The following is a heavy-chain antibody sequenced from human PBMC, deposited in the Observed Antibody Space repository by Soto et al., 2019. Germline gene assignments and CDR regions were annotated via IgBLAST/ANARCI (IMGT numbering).Heavy chain of an antibody. J-gene: IGHJ4*02. CDR1: GGSISSGGYS. CDR3: ATGSHVPHY. V-gene: IGHV4-30-2*01. Sequence: SETLSLTCAVSGGSISSGGYSWSWIRQPPGKGLEWIGYIYHSGSTYYNPSLKSRVTISVDRSKNQFSLKLSSVTAADTAVYFCATGSHVPHYWGQGTLVTVSS. CDR2: IYHSGST. D-gene: IGHD6-6*01.